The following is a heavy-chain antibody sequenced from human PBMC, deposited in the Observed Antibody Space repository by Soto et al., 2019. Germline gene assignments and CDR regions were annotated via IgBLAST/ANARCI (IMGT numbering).Heavy chain of an antibody. CDR1: GFTFSDYA. V-gene: IGHV3-23*01. J-gene: IGHJ4*02. CDR3: AKGGYCTSVSCYFYYYEN. CDR2: ISGRGATT. Sequence: GGSLRLSCAASGFTFSDYAMSWVRQAPGKGLEWVAGISGRGATTYYAESGKGRFTISRDNSKNTQSLQMNSLRADDTAVYFCAKGGYCTSVSCYFYYYENWGLGTSVTVSS. D-gene: IGHD2-2*01.